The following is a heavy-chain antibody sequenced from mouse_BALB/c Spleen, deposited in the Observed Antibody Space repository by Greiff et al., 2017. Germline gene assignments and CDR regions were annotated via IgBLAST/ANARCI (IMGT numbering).Heavy chain of an antibody. CDR2: IDPYNGGT. V-gene: IGHV1S135*01. J-gene: IGHJ2*01. D-gene: IGHD1-1*01. CDR1: GYAFTSYN. CDR3: ARFSIYYYGSTYFDY. Sequence: LVESGPELVKPGASVKVSCKASGYAFTSYNMYWVKQSHGKSLEWIGYIDPYNGGTSYNQKFKGKATLTVDKSSSTAYMHLNSLTSEDSAVYYCARFSIYYYGSTYFDYWGQGTTLTVSS.